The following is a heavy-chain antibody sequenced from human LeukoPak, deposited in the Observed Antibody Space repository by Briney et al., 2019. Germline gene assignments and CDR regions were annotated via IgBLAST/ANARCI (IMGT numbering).Heavy chain of an antibody. Sequence: SVKVSCKASGGTFSSYAISWVRQAPGQGLEWMGGIIPIFGTANYAQKFQGRVTITADKSTSTAYMELSSLRSEDPAVYYCARGGDYYIHNNWFDPWGQGTLVTVSS. CDR2: IIPIFGTA. CDR3: ARGGDYYIHNNWFDP. J-gene: IGHJ5*02. V-gene: IGHV1-69*06. CDR1: GGTFSSYA. D-gene: IGHD1-26*01.